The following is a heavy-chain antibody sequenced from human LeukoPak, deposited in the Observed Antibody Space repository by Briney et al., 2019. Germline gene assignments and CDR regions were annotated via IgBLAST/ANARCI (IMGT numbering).Heavy chain of an antibody. CDR3: AKDRRYCSSTSLLSCYFDY. CDR1: GFTFSSYG. Sequence: GGSLRLSCAASGFTFSSYGMHWVRQAPGKGLEGVAFIRYDGSNKYYADSVKGRFTISRDNSKNTLYLQMNSLRAEDTAVYYCAKDRRYCSSTSLLSCYFDYWGQGTLVTVSS. J-gene: IGHJ4*02. V-gene: IGHV3-30*02. D-gene: IGHD2-2*01. CDR2: IRYDGSNK.